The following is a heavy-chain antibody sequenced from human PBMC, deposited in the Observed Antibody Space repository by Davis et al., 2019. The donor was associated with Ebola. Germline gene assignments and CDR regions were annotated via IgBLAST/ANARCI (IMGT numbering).Heavy chain of an antibody. Sequence: PGGSLRLSCAASGFSFSSHWMSWVHQAPGKGLEWVANIRQDGSEKHYVDSVKGRFTISRDNAKNSLYLQMNSLRAEDTAVYYCAREAVWRFDPWGQGTLVTVSS. V-gene: IGHV3-7*03. D-gene: IGHD3-16*01. CDR3: AREAVWRFDP. CDR2: IRQDGSEK. J-gene: IGHJ5*02. CDR1: GFSFSSHW.